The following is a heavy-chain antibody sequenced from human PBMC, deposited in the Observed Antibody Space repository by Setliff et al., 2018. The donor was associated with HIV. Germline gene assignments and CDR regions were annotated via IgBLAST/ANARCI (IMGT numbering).Heavy chain of an antibody. CDR1: GGTFNNYA. CDR3: ARGVPVLRYFDWLSRLGY. D-gene: IGHD3-9*01. J-gene: IGHJ4*02. V-gene: IGHV1-69*11. Sequence: SVKVSCKASGGTFNNYAIGWLRQAPGQGLVWMGKIIPILGTANYAQRFQGRVTMTADESTSTVYMELNSLSSEDTAMYYCARGVPVLRYFDWLSRLGYWGQGTLVTVSS. CDR2: IIPILGTA.